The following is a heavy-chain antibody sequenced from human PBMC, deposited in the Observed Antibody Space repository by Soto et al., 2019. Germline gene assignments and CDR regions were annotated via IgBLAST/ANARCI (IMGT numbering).Heavy chain of an antibody. D-gene: IGHD6-6*01. CDR2: ISSNGGST. CDR3: VKSIAARYAGYFDL. Sequence: PWGSLRVSCSASGFTFSSYAMHWVRQAPGKGLEYVSAISSNGGSTYYADSVKGRFAISRDNSKNTLYLQMSSLRAEDTAVYYCVKSIAARYAGYFDLWGRGTLVTVSS. CDR1: GFTFSSYA. V-gene: IGHV3-64D*06. J-gene: IGHJ2*01.